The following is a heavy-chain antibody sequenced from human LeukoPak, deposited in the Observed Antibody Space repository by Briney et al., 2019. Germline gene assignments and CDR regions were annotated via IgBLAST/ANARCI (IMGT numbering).Heavy chain of an antibody. CDR1: GGSFSGYY. D-gene: IGHD2-2*01. CDR3: ARGIGYCSSTSCYAYNWFDP. Sequence: PSETLSLTCAVYGGSFSGYYWSWIRQPPGKGLEWIGEINHSGSTNYNPSLKSRVTISVDTSKNQFSLKLSSVTAADTAVYYCARGIGYCSSTSCYAYNWFDPWGQGTLVTVSS. V-gene: IGHV4-34*01. CDR2: INHSGST. J-gene: IGHJ5*02.